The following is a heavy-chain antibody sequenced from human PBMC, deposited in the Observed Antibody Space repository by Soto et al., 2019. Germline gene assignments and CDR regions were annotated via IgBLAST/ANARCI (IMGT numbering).Heavy chain of an antibody. V-gene: IGHV1-2*04. D-gene: IGHD2-15*01. J-gene: IGHJ5*02. Sequence: ASVKVSCKASGYTFTGYYMHWVRQAPGQGLEWMGWINPNSGGTNYAQKFQGWVTMTRDTSTSTAYMELRSLRSDDTAVYYCARGGYCSGGSCSWEGWFDPWGQGTLVTVSS. CDR3: ARGGYCSGGSCSWEGWFDP. CDR2: INPNSGGT. CDR1: GYTFTGYY.